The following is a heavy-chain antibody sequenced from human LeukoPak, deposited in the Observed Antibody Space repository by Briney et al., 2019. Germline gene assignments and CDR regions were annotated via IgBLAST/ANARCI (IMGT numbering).Heavy chain of an antibody. CDR2: FYYSGNT. D-gene: IGHD6-19*01. J-gene: IGHJ4*02. CDR3: ARTAGIAVAGSLQYFDY. CDR1: GGSISSSSYY. Sequence: SETLSLTCSVSGGSISSSSYYWGWIRQPPGKGLECIGSFYYSGNTYYNPSLKSRVTISVDTSKNEFSLKLRSVPAADTAVYYCARTAGIAVAGSLQYFDYWGQGMLVTVSS. V-gene: IGHV4-39*01.